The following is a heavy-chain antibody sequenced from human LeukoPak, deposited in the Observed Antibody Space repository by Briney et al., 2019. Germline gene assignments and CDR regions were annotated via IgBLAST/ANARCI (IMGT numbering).Heavy chain of an antibody. J-gene: IGHJ3*02. V-gene: IGHV4-34*01. D-gene: IGHD3-22*01. CDR2: INHSGST. CDR3: ARTYDSSGYYYEIDAFDI. CDR1: GGSFSGYY. Sequence: SETLSLTCAVYGGSFSGYYWSWICQPPGKGLEWIGEINHSGSTNYNPSLKSRVTISVDTSKNQFSLKLSSVTAADTAVYYSARTYDSSGYYYEIDAFDIWGQGTMVTVSS.